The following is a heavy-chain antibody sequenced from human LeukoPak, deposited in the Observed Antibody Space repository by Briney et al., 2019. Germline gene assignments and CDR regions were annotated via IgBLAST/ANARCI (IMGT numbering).Heavy chain of an antibody. J-gene: IGHJ5*02. CDR3: ARTNWNDDGQFDP. Sequence: ASVKVSCKASGYTFTGYYTHWVRQAPGQGLEWMGWINPNSGGTNYAQKFQGRVTMTRDTSISTAYMELSRLRSDDTAVYYCARTNWNDDGQFDPWGQGTLVTVSS. CDR1: GYTFTGYY. V-gene: IGHV1-2*02. D-gene: IGHD1-1*01. CDR2: INPNSGGT.